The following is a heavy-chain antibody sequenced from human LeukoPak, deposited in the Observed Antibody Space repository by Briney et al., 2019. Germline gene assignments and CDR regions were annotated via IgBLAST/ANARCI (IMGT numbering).Heavy chain of an antibody. V-gene: IGHV3-33*06. D-gene: IGHD3-3*01. CDR1: GFSFKDTG. Sequence: GRSLRLSCAASGFSFKDTGMHWVRQAPGKGPEWLTIIWYDGSNKYYADSVKGRFTISRDNSKNTLYLQMNSLRAEDTAVYYCAKDGYDFWSGTSYGMDVWGQGTTVTVSS. J-gene: IGHJ6*02. CDR2: IWYDGSNK. CDR3: AKDGYDFWSGTSYGMDV.